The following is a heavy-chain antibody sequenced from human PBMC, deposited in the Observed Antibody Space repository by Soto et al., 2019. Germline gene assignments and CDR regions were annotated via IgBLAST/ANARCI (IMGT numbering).Heavy chain of an antibody. V-gene: IGHV4-59*08. J-gene: IGHJ1*01. CDR2: VHYSGRT. D-gene: IGHD6-19*01. CDR1: GDSINNYY. CDR3: ATLPGVAVAGHNFVH. Sequence: PSGTLSLSCNVSGDSINNYYWSWIRQPPGKGLEWIGYVHYSGRTNYSPSLKSRVTMSIDTSRNLFSLKLSSVTAADTAVYYCATLPGVAVAGHNFVHCGQGTLVTVSS.